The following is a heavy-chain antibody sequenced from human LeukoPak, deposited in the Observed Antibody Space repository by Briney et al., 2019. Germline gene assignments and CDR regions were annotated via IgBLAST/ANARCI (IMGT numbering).Heavy chain of an antibody. CDR1: GITFSSYG. CDR3: AKNGDRGAYCTGGTCYPYFYYYMDV. Sequence: GTLRLSCAASGITFSSYGMSWVRQAPGKGLEWVSSISSTGGTTYYADSVKGRFTISRDNSKNTLYLQMNSLRAEDTAIYYCAKNGDRGAYCTGGTCYPYFYYYMDVWGKGTTVTI. J-gene: IGHJ6*03. D-gene: IGHD2-15*01. V-gene: IGHV3-23*01. CDR2: ISSTGGTT.